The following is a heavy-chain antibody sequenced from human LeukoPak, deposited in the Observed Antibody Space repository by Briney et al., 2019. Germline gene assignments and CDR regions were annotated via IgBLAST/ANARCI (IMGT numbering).Heavy chain of an antibody. CDR3: ARDGSVYGDDY. D-gene: IGHD4-17*01. J-gene: IGHJ4*02. CDR2: ISSSGSTI. Sequence: RGSLRLSCAASGFTLSSYEMNWVRQAPGKGLEWVSYISSSGSTIYYADSVKGRFTISRDNAKNSLYLQMDSLRAEDTAVYYCARDGSVYGDDYWGQGTLVTVSS. CDR1: GFTLSSYE. V-gene: IGHV3-48*03.